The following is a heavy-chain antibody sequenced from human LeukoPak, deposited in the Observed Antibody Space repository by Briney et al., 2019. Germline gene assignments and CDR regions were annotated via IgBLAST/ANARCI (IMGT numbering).Heavy chain of an antibody. CDR1: GGSISGNY. CDR3: ARDSGSGVQGYYFDR. V-gene: IGHV4-4*07. CDR2: IYASGTT. D-gene: IGHD3-10*01. J-gene: IGHJ4*02. Sequence: SETLSLTCTVSGGSISGNYWNWIRQPAGKGLEWIGRIYASGTTNYNPSLKSRVTMSADTSKNQFSLKLSSVTAADTAVYYCARDSGSGVQGYYFDRWGQGTLVTDSS.